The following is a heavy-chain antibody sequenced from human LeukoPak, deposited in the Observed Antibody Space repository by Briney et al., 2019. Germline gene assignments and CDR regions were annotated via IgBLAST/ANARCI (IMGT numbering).Heavy chain of an antibody. V-gene: IGHV3-30*04. J-gene: IGHJ4*02. CDR3: AKDRGRGMPTNFDY. D-gene: IGHD5-24*01. Sequence: GGSLRLSCAASGFTFSNYAMHWVRQAPGKGLEWVAVRSYDGSNKYYADSVKGRFTISRDNSKNTLYLQMNSLRVEDTAVYYCAKDRGRGMPTNFDYWGQGTLVTVSS. CDR1: GFTFSNYA. CDR2: RSYDGSNK.